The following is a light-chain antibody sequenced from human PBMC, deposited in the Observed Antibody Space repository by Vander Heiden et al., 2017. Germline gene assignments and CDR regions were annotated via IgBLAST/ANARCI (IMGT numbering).Light chain of an antibody. CDR3: QEDGSSPRA. J-gene: IGKJ1*01. V-gene: IGKV3-20*01. CDR1: QSVSSSY. Sequence: EIVLTQSPGTLSLSPGESATLSCRARQSVSSSYLAWYQQKPGQAPRLLIYGASSRATGIPDRFSGSGSGTDFTLTISRLEPEDFAVYYCQEDGSSPRAFGPGTKAEIK. CDR2: GAS.